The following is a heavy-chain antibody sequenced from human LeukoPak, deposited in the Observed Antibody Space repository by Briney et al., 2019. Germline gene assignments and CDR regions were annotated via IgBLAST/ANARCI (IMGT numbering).Heavy chain of an antibody. Sequence: GGSLRLSCAASGFTVSSNYMSWVRQAPGKGLEWVSVIYSGGSTNYADSVKGRFTISRDNSKNTLYLQMNSLRAEDTAVYYCARGYCSSTGCYGPYYYYGMDVWGQGTTVTVSS. V-gene: IGHV3-53*01. J-gene: IGHJ6*02. CDR1: GFTVSSNY. CDR2: IYSGGST. D-gene: IGHD2-2*01. CDR3: ARGYCSSTGCYGPYYYYGMDV.